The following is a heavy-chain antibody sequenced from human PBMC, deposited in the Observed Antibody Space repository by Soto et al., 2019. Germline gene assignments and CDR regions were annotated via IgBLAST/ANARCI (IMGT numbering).Heavy chain of an antibody. J-gene: IGHJ6*02. CDR2: ISYDGSNK. Sequence: LRLSCAASGFTFSSYGMHWIRQAPGKGLEWVAVISYDGSNKYYADSVKGRFTISRDNSKNTLYLQMNSLRAEDTAVYYCAKDPFYYYYGMDVWGQGTTVTVSS. CDR1: GFTFSSYG. CDR3: AKDPFYYYYGMDV. V-gene: IGHV3-30*18.